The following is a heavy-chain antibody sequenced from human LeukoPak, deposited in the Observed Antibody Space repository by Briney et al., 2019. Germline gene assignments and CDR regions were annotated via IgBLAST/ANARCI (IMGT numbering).Heavy chain of an antibody. D-gene: IGHD4-17*01. CDR1: GFTFSSYA. J-gene: IGHJ1*01. CDR2: MSGSGGST. CDR3: AKEIYGDSTGGRFQH. Sequence: PGGSLRLSCAASGFTFSSYAMSWVRQAPGKGLEWVSVMSGSGGSTYYADSVKGRFTISRDNSKNTLYLQMNSLRAEDTTVYYCAKEIYGDSTGGRFQHWGQGTLVTVSS. V-gene: IGHV3-23*01.